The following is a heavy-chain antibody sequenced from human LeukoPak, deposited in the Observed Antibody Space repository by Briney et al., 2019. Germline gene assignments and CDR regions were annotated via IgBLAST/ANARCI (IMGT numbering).Heavy chain of an antibody. D-gene: IGHD5-24*01. Sequence: SVKVSCKASGGTFSSYAISWVRQAPGQGLEWMGRIIPILGIANYAQKFQGRVTITADKSTSTAYMELSSLRSEDTAVYYCARPRDGYNLGDYFDYWGQGTLVTVSS. V-gene: IGHV1-69*04. CDR1: GGTFSSYA. CDR3: ARPRDGYNLGDYFDY. J-gene: IGHJ4*02. CDR2: IIPILGIA.